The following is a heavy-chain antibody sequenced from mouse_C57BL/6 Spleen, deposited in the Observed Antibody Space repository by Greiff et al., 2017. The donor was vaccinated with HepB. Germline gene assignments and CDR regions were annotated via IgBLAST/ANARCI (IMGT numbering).Heavy chain of an antibody. V-gene: IGHV1-39*01. D-gene: IGHD1-1*01. J-gene: IGHJ1*03. Sequence: EVQLQQSGPELVKPGASVKISCKASGYSFTDYNMNWVKQSNGKSLEWIGVINPNYGTTSYNQKFKGKATLTVDQSSSTAYMQLNSLTSEDSAVYYCARWGTTVVATLENWYFDVWGTGTTVTVSS. CDR3: ARWGTTVVATLENWYFDV. CDR1: GYSFTDYN. CDR2: INPNYGTT.